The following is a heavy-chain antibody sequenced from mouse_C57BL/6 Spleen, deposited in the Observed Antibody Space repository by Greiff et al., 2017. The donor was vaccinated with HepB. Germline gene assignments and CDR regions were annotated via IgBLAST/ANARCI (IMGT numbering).Heavy chain of an antibody. J-gene: IGHJ3*01. D-gene: IGHD2-3*01. V-gene: IGHV14-3*01. CDR3: DRSGGYYAGSDWFAY. CDR1: GFNFKNTY. CDR2: IDPANGNT. Sequence: EVQLQQSVAELVRPGASVKLSCTASGFNFKNTYMHWVKQRPEQGLEWIGRIDPANGNTKYTPKFQGKATITADTSSNTAYLQLSSLTSEDSAIYYCDRSGGYYAGSDWFAYWGQGTLVTVSA.